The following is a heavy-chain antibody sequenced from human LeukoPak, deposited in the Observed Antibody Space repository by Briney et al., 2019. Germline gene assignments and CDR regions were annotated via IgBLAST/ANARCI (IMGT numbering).Heavy chain of an antibody. CDR1: GCSISSGGYY. Sequence: SETLSLTCTVSGCSISSGGYYWSWIRQHPGKGLEWIGYIYYSGSTYYNPSLKSRVTLSVDTSKNQFSLKLSSVTAADTAVYYCASDYDSSGYDYWGQGTLVTVSS. CDR2: IYYSGST. CDR3: ASDYDSSGYDY. J-gene: IGHJ4*02. D-gene: IGHD3-22*01. V-gene: IGHV4-31*03.